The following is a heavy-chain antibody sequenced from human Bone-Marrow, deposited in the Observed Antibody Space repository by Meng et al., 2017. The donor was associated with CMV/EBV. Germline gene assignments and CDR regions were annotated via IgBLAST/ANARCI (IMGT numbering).Heavy chain of an antibody. CDR3: ARDSAELRFLEWLSLYLDY. CDR1: GFTFSSYA. J-gene: IGHJ4*02. V-gene: IGHV3-30-3*01. CDR2: ISYDGSNK. D-gene: IGHD3-3*01. Sequence: GESLKISCAASGFTFSSYAMHWVRQAPGKGLEWVAVISYDGSNKYYADSVKGRFTISRDNAKNSLYLQMNSLRAEDTAVYYCARDSAELRFLEWLSLYLDYWGQGTLVTVSS.